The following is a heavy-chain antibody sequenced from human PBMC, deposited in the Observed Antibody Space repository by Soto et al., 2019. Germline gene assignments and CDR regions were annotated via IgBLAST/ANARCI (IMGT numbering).Heavy chain of an antibody. J-gene: IGHJ5*02. CDR3: VRRHVSATGIDWFDP. CDR1: GYTFTSYG. Sequence: QVQRVQSGTEVKKPGASVKVSCKASGYTFTSYGIHWVRQAPGQSLEWMGWINAANGDTKYSPKFQGRVTITRDPSASTDYMELSSLRSEDTAVYYCVRRHVSATGIDWFDPGGQGTLVTVSS. D-gene: IGHD6-13*01. CDR2: INAANGDT. V-gene: IGHV1-3*01.